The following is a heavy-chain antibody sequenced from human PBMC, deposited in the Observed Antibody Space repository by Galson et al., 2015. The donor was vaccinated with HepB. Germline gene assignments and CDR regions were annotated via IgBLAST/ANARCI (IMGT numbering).Heavy chain of an antibody. V-gene: IGHV3-48*02. Sequence: SLRLSCAASGFTFSTYSMNWVRQAPGKGLEWLPYNGYDIISYADSVKGRLTISRDNAKNLLYLQMNSLRDEDTAVYYCVRDHDWAFDYWGQGALVTVSS. D-gene: IGHD3-9*01. CDR2: NGYDII. J-gene: IGHJ4*02. CDR1: GFTFSTYS. CDR3: VRDHDWAFDY.